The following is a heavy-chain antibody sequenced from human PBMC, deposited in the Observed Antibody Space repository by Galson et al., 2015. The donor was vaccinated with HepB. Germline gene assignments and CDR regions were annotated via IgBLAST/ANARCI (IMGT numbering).Heavy chain of an antibody. CDR2: INHSGST. CDR1: GGSFSGYY. Sequence: SETLSLTCAVYGGSFSGYYWSWIRQPPGKGLEWIGEINHSGSTNYNPSLKSRVTISVDTSKNQFSLKLSSVTAADTAVYYCARAFIVVVPAAMEGKWFDPWGQGTLVTVSS. CDR3: ARAFIVVVPAAMEGKWFDP. V-gene: IGHV4-34*01. J-gene: IGHJ5*02. D-gene: IGHD2-2*01.